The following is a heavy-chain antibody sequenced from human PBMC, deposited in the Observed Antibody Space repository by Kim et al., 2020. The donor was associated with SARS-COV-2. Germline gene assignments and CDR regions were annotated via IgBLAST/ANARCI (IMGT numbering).Heavy chain of an antibody. Sequence: SETLSLTCTVSGGSISSGSYYWSWIRQPAGKGLEWIGRIYTSGSTNYNPSLKSRVTISVDTSKNQFSLKLSSVTAADTAVYYCAREGDTAMVGYYYYYYGMDVWGQGTTVTVSS. V-gene: IGHV4-61*02. CDR1: GGSISSGSYY. CDR3: AREGDTAMVGYYYYYYGMDV. J-gene: IGHJ6*02. D-gene: IGHD5-18*01. CDR2: IYTSGST.